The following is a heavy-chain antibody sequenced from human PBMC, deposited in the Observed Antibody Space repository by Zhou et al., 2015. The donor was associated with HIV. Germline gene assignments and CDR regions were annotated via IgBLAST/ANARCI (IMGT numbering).Heavy chain of an antibody. CDR1: GYTFTTYD. D-gene: IGHD2-8*01. V-gene: IGHV1-8*01. J-gene: IGHJ5*01. CDR2: MNPSSGIT. Sequence: QVQLVQSGSEVKKPGASVKVSCKTSGYTFTTYDINWVRQATGQGLEWMGWMNPSSGITGSAQKFQGRVSMTRNTSISTAYMELSSLTSDDTAVYYCARAYCTNANCYFVRLNWLDSWGQGTLVTVSS. CDR3: ARAYCTNANCYFVRLNWLDS.